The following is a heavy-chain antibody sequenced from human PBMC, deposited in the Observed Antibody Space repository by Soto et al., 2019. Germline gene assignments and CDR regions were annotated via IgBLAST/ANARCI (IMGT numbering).Heavy chain of an antibody. CDR3: AIDGICGTTFRKDLDY. D-gene: IGHD2-21*01. CDR2: IRYDGSNI. CDR1: GSIFRGYG. J-gene: IGHJ4*02. V-gene: IGHV3-33*01. Sequence: GSLRLSCAASGSIFRGYGMHWVRQAPGKGLEWVAVIRYDGSNINYADSVMGRFTISRDNSKNTLYLEMNSLRAEDTAVYYCAIDGICGTTFRKDLDYWDQGNLVTVSS.